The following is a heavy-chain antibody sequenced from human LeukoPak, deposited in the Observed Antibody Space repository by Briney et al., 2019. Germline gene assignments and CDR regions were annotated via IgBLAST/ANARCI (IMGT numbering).Heavy chain of an antibody. J-gene: IGHJ4*02. V-gene: IGHV3-11*04. CDR1: GFTFSDYY. D-gene: IGHD2-21*02. CDR3: ASELAHCVGDCLKN. Sequence: GGSLRLSCAASGFTFSDYYMSWIRQAPGKGLEWVSYISSSGSTIYYADSVKGRFTISRDNAKNSLYLQMNSLRAEDTAVYYCASELAHCVGDCLKNWGQGTLVTVSS. CDR2: ISSSGSTI.